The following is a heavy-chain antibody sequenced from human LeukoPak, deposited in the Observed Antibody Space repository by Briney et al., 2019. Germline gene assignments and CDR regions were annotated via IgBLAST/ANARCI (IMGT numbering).Heavy chain of an antibody. CDR2: INPDRGDT. CDR3: VRMSFGDYGYRSFDS. V-gene: IGHV1-2*02. Sequence: ASVKVSCKASGYTFTGFYLHWVRQAPGQGPDWMGWINPDRGDTKYAQKFQGRVSMTRDTSINTAYLELSSLSSDDTAVFYCVRMSFGDYGYRSFDSWGQGTLVTVSS. CDR1: GYTFTGFY. D-gene: IGHD4/OR15-4a*01. J-gene: IGHJ4*02.